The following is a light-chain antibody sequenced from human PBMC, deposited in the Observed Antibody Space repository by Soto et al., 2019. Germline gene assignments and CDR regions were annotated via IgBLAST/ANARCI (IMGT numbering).Light chain of an antibody. CDR2: AAS. V-gene: IGKV1-5*01. Sequence: DIPMSQSPSTLSASVGDRVTITCRASQTISSWLAWYQQKPGKAPKLLIYAASTLESGVPSRFSGSGSGTEFTLTISSLQPDDFATYYCQQYSGYFWTFGQGTKVELK. J-gene: IGKJ1*01. CDR3: QQYSGYFWT. CDR1: QTISSW.